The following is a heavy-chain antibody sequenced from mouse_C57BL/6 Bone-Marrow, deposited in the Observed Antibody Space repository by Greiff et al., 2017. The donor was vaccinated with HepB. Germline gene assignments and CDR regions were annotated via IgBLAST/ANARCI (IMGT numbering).Heavy chain of an antibody. CDR3: ARQGGDYYGSSIFAC. CDR2: ISSGGSYT. Sequence: EVKLVESGGDLVKPGGSLKLSCAATGFTFSSYGMSWVRQTPDKRLEWVATISSGGSYTYYPDSVKGRITISRDNAKNTLYLQMSSLKSEDTAMYYCARQGGDYYGSSIFACWGQGTLVTVSA. D-gene: IGHD1-1*01. V-gene: IGHV5-6*02. J-gene: IGHJ3*01. CDR1: GFTFSSYG.